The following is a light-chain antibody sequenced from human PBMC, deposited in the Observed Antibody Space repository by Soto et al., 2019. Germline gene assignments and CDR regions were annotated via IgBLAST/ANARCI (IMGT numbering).Light chain of an antibody. CDR3: ISDARGLNLV. CDR1: STDVGTYNY. V-gene: IGLV2-8*01. Sequence: QSALTQPPSASGSPGQSVTISCTGTSTDVGTYNYVSWYQHHPGKAPKLVIYEVNKRPSGVPYRFSGSKSGNTASLTVYGRQPEDEADYYCISDARGLNLVFGGGTKLPVL. J-gene: IGLJ2*01. CDR2: EVN.